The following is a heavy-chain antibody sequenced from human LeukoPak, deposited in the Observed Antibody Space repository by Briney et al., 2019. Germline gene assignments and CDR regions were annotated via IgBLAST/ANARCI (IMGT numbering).Heavy chain of an antibody. CDR2: ISSSSSYI. V-gene: IGHV3-21*01. CDR3: AKDLPTYYYGSGSYGPDY. CDR1: GFTFSSYS. Sequence: GGSLRLSCAASGFTFSSYSMNWVRQAPGKGLEWVSSISSSSSYIKYADSVKGRFTISRDNSKNTLYLQMNSLRAEDTAVYYCAKDLPTYYYGSGSYGPDYWGQGTLVTVSS. D-gene: IGHD3-10*01. J-gene: IGHJ4*02.